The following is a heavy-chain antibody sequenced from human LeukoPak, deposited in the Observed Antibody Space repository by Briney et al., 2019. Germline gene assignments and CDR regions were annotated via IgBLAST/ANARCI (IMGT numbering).Heavy chain of an antibody. CDR3: ARDRGPGWFDP. J-gene: IGHJ5*02. V-gene: IGHV3-66*03. CDR1: GFAVNSNY. D-gene: IGHD3-10*01. Sequence: GGSLRLSCAASGFAVNSNYVSWVRQAPGKGLEWLSVIYSTGTTFYADSVKGRFTISRDNSKNTVYLQMNSLRPEDTAVYYCARDRGPGWFDPWGQETLVTVSS. CDR2: IYSTGTT.